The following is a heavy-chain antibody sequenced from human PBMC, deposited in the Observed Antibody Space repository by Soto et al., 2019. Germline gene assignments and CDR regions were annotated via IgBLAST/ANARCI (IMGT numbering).Heavy chain of an antibody. J-gene: IGHJ4*02. V-gene: IGHV4-31*03. D-gene: IGHD6-13*01. CDR2: IYYSGST. CDR1: GGSISSGGYY. Sequence: PSETLSLTCTVSGGSISSGGYYWSWIRQHPGKGLEWIGYIYYSGSTYYNPSLKSRVTISVDTSKNQFSLKLSSVIAADTAVYYCAREVRSSSWLSYFDYWGQGTLVTVSS. CDR3: AREVRSSSWLSYFDY.